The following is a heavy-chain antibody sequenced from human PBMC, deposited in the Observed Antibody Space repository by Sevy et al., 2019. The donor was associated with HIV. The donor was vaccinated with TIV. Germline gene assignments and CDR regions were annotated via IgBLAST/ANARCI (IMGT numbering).Heavy chain of an antibody. CDR3: AKGREQGYYYGMDV. CDR1: GGTFSSYA. Sequence: ASVKVSCKASGGTFSSYAISWVRQAPGQGLEWMGGIIPIFGTANYAQKFQGRVTITADESTSTAYMELNSLRAEDTAVYYCAKGREQGYYYGMDVWGQGTTVTVSS. V-gene: IGHV1-69*13. J-gene: IGHJ6*02. D-gene: IGHD1-26*01. CDR2: IIPIFGTA.